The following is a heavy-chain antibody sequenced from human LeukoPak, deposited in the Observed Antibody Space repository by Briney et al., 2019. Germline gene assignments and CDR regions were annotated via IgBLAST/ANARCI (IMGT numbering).Heavy chain of an antibody. V-gene: IGHV3-66*01. J-gene: IGHJ6*02. CDR2: IYSGGST. CDR3: ARDRGWTYYYGMDV. Sequence: GGSLRLSCAASGFTVSSNYMSWVRQAPGKGLEWVSVIYSGGSTYYADSVKGRFIISRDSSKNTMYLQMSSLRAEDTAVYYCARDRGWTYYYGMDVWGQGTTVTVSS. CDR1: GFTVSSNY. D-gene: IGHD6-19*01.